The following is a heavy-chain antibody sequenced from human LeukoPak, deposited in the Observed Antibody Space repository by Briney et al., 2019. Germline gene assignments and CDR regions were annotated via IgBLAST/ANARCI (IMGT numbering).Heavy chain of an antibody. V-gene: IGHV1-18*01. Sequence: ASVKVSCKTSGYTFTTHGISWVRQAPGQGLEWMGWISTSKGDTNYAQKFKGRLTMTTDRSTSTAYMELRSLSSDDTAVYYCAXXWPTVIXXXWGQGTXXTVS. CDR1: GYTFTTHG. J-gene: IGHJ4*02. D-gene: IGHD4-11*01. CDR3: AXXWPTVIXXX. CDR2: ISTSKGDT.